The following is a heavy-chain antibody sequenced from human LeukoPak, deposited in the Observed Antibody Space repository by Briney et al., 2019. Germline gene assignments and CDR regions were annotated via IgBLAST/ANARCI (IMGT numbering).Heavy chain of an antibody. CDR3: ARARMATIFLDY. CDR2: IWYDGSNK. J-gene: IGHJ4*02. D-gene: IGHD5-24*01. V-gene: IGHV3-33*08. Sequence: GGSLRLSCAASGFIVSSYGMHWVRQAPGKGLEWVAVIWYDGSNKYYADSVKGRFTISRDNSKHTLYLQMNSLRAEDTAVYYCARARMATIFLDYWGQGTLVTVSS. CDR1: GFIVSSYG.